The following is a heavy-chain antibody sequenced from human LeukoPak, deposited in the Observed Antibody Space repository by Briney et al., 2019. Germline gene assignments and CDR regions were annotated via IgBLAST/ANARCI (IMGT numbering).Heavy chain of an antibody. V-gene: IGHV3-20*04. J-gene: IGHJ4*02. D-gene: IGHD4/OR15-4a*01. CDR1: GFTFDDYD. CDR3: ARRAGAYSHPYDY. Sequence: PGGSLRLSCEASGFTFDDYDMSWVRQAPVKGLEWVSGINWNGGSTRYADSVKGRFTISRDSSKNTLYLQMNSLRAEDTAVYYCARRAGAYSHPYDYWGQGTLVTVSS. CDR2: INWNGGST.